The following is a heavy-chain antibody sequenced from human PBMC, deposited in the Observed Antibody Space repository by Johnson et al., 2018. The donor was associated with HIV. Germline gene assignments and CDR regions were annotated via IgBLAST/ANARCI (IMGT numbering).Heavy chain of an antibody. J-gene: IGHJ3*02. CDR3: AIVYSSSWPAYDAFDI. Sequence: VQLVESGGGVVRPGESLRLSCAASGFTFDDYDMSWVRQAPGQGLEWVGRIKSKTDGGATDYAAPVKGRFTISRDNSKNTLYLQMGSLRAEDMAVYYCAIVYSSSWPAYDAFDIWGQGTMVTVSS. D-gene: IGHD6-13*01. CDR1: GFTFDDYD. V-gene: IGHV3-15*01. CDR2: IKSKTDGGAT.